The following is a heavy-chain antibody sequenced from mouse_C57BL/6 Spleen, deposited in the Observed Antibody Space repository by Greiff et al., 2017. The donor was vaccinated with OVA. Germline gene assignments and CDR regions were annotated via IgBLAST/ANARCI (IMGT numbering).Heavy chain of an antibody. D-gene: IGHD4-1*01. CDR2: IYPGSGST. V-gene: IGHV1-55*01. J-gene: IGHJ2*01. CDR1: GYTFTSYW. CDR3: ARTGTFDY. Sequence: VQLQESGAELVKPGASVKMSCKASGYTFTSYWITWVKQRPGQGLAWIGDIYPGSGSTNYNEKFKSKATLTVDTSSSTAYMQLSSLTSEDSAVYYCARTGTFDYWGQGTTLTVSS.